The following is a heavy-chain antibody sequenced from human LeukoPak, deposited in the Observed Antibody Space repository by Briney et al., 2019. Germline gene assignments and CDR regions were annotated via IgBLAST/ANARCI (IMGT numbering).Heavy chain of an antibody. D-gene: IGHD3-10*01. V-gene: IGHV3-74*01. CDR1: GFTFRSHW. J-gene: IGHJ4*02. CDR2: INGDGTGT. CDR3: VRGISMVPGVPSDY. Sequence: GGSLRLSCAASGFTFRSHWMHWVRQAPGKGLVWVARINGDGTGTNYADSVKGRFSISRDNVESTVYLQMNSLRDEDTAVYYCVRGISMVPGVPSDYWGQGILVTVSS.